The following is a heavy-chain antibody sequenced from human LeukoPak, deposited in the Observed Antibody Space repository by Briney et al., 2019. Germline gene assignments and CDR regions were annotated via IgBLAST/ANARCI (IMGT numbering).Heavy chain of an antibody. J-gene: IGHJ4*02. CDR1: GFTFSDYY. CDR2: ISSSSSHT. Sequence: GGSLRLSCAASGFTFSDYYMSWIRQAPGKGLEWVSYISSSSSHTNYADSVKGRFTISRDNAKNSLYLQMNSLRAEDTAVYYCASWGSHYNWNDASHYWGQGTLVTVSS. V-gene: IGHV3-11*06. D-gene: IGHD1-20*01. CDR3: ASWGSHYNWNDASHY.